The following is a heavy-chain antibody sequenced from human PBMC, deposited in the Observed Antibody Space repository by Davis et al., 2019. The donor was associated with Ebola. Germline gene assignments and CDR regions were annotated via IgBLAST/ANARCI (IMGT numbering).Heavy chain of an antibody. J-gene: IGHJ3*02. CDR3: AKGGDFLDAFDI. CDR2: INAGYGNT. Sequence: AASVKVSCKASGYIFTHYAIHWVRQAPGQRLEWMGWINAGYGNTKYSQRFQGRVTITRDTSASTAYMELNSLRSEDTAMYYCAKGGDFLDAFDIWGQGTMVTVSS. D-gene: IGHD4-17*01. CDR1: GYIFTHYA. V-gene: IGHV1-3*01.